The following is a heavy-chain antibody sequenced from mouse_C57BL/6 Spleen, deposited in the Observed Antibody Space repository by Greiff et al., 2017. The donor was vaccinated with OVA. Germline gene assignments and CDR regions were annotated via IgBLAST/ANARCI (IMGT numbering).Heavy chain of an antibody. V-gene: IGHV1-18*01. CDR3: ARPYGSPFAY. Sequence: EVQLQQSGPELVKPGASVKIPCKASGYTFTDYNMDWVKQSHGKSLEWIGDINPNNGGTIYNQKFKGKATLTVDKSSSTAYMELRSLTSEDTAVYYCARPYGSPFAYWGQGTLVTVSA. D-gene: IGHD1-1*01. CDR2: INPNNGGT. CDR1: GYTFTDYN. J-gene: IGHJ3*01.